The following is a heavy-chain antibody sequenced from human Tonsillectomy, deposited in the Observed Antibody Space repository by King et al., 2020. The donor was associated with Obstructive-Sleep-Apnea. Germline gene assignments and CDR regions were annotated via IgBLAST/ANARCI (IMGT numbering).Heavy chain of an antibody. V-gene: IGHV3-30*18. J-gene: IGHJ4*02. Sequence: QLVQSGGGVVQPGRSLRLSCAASGFTFSSYGMHWVRQAPGKGLEWVAVISYDGRNKYYADSVKGRFTISRDNSKNTLYLQMNSLIAEDTAVYYCAKDWSAAAGTGLWGQGTLVTVSS. CDR1: GFTFSSYG. D-gene: IGHD6-13*01. CDR2: ISYDGRNK. CDR3: AKDWSAAAGTGL.